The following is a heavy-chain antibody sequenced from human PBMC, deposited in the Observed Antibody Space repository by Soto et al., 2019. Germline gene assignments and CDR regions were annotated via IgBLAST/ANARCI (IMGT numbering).Heavy chain of an antibody. CDR1: GFTFSNYA. CDR2: ISGSGGST. Sequence: GGSLRLSCAASGFTFSNYAMSWVRQAPGKGLDWVSVISGSGGSTYYADSVKGRFTISRDNSKNSLFLQMNSLRAEDTAVYYCAKGKSDSSYQSLSYWGQGALVTVSS. J-gene: IGHJ4*02. D-gene: IGHD6-6*01. CDR3: AKGKSDSSYQSLSY. V-gene: IGHV3-23*01.